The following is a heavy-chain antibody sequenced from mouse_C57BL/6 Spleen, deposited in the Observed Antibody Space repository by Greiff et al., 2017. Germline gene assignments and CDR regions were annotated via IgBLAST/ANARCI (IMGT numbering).Heavy chain of an antibody. CDR3: ARGIYGSSSYWYFDV. Sequence: QVQLQQPGTELVKPGASVKLSCKASGYTFTSYWMHWVKQRPGQGLEWIGNINPSNGGTNYNEKFKSKATLTVDQSSSTAYMQLSSLTSEDSSVYYGARGIYGSSSYWYFDVGGTGTTVTVSS. D-gene: IGHD1-1*01. CDR1: GYTFTSYW. CDR2: INPSNGGT. J-gene: IGHJ1*03. V-gene: IGHV1-53*01.